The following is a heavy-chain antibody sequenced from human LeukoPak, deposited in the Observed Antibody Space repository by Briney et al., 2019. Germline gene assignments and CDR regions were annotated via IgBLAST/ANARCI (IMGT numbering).Heavy chain of an antibody. CDR2: IRYDGSNK. CDR1: GFTFSSYG. J-gene: IGHJ4*02. D-gene: IGHD6-19*01. V-gene: IGHV3-30*02. Sequence: PGGSLRLSCAASGFTFSSYGMHSVRQAPGKGLEWVAFIRYDGSNKYYADSVKGRFTISRDNSKNTLYLQMNSLRAEDTAVYYCAGAVAGTVRFDYWGQGTLVTVSS. CDR3: AGAVAGTVRFDY.